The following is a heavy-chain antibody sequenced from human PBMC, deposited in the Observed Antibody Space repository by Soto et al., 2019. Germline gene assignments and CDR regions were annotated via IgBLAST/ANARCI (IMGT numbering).Heavy chain of an antibody. D-gene: IGHD4-17*01. CDR3: ARRYGDQFDY. J-gene: IGHJ4*02. CDR2: IYYSGST. CDR1: GGSISSYY. Sequence: QVQLQESGPGLVKPSETLSLTCTVSGGSISSYYWSWIRQPPGKGLEWIGYIYYSGSTNYNPPLKSRVPISVDKSKNQFSLKLSSVTAADTAVYYCARRYGDQFDYWGQGTLVTVSS. V-gene: IGHV4-59*01.